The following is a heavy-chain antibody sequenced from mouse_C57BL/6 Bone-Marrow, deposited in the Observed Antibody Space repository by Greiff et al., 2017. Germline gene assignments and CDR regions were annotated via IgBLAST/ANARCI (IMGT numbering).Heavy chain of an antibody. Sequence: VQLKQSGPELVKPGASVKISCKASGYSFTDYNMNWVKQSNGKSLEWIGEINPNYGTTSYNQKFKGKATLTVDQSSSTAYMRLNSLTSEDSAVYYCARYPSTTVVATEAMDYWGQGTSVTVSS. J-gene: IGHJ4*01. V-gene: IGHV1-39*01. CDR2: INPNYGTT. CDR1: GYSFTDYN. CDR3: ARYPSTTVVATEAMDY. D-gene: IGHD1-1*01.